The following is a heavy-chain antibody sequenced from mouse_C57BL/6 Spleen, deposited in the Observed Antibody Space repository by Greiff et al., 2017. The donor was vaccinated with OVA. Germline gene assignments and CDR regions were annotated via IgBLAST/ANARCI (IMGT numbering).Heavy chain of an antibody. Sequence: VQLKESGPGLVKPSQSLSLTCSVTGYSITSGYYWNWIRQFPGNKLEWMGYISYDGSNNYNPSLKNRISITRDTSKNQFFLKLNSVTTEDTATYYCARRGLRGGDYYAMDYWGQGTSVTVSS. CDR1: GYSITSGYY. D-gene: IGHD2-4*01. J-gene: IGHJ4*01. CDR2: ISYDGSN. V-gene: IGHV3-6*01. CDR3: ARRGLRGGDYYAMDY.